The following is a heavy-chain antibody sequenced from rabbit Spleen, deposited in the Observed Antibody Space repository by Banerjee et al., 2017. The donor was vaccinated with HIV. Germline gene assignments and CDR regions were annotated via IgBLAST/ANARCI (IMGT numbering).Heavy chain of an antibody. D-gene: IGHD8-1*01. CDR2: IYNGDGRT. Sequence: QSLEESRGDLVKPGGSLTLTCKASGFDFSDYYYMCWVRQAPGKRPEWIACIYNGDGRTYYASWVNGRFSISKASSTTVTLQMTSLTVADTATYFCARDTGSSFSSYGMDLWGQGTLVTVS. CDR1: GFDFSDYYY. V-gene: IGHV1S40*01. CDR3: ARDTGSSFSSYGMDL. J-gene: IGHJ6*01.